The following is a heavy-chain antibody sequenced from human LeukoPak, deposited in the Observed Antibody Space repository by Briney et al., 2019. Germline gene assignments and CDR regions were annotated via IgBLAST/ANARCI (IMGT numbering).Heavy chain of an antibody. J-gene: IGHJ6*03. V-gene: IGHV4-4*07. D-gene: IGHD6-6*01. CDR1: GGSISSYY. Sequence: SETLSLTCTVSGGSISSYYWSWIRQPAGKGLEWIGRIYTSGSTNYNPSLKSRVTMSVDTSKNQFSLRLSSVTAAETAVYYCAKLDLGSSSSRYYYMDVWGKGTTVTVSS. CDR2: IYTSGST. CDR3: AKLDLGSSSSRYYYMDV.